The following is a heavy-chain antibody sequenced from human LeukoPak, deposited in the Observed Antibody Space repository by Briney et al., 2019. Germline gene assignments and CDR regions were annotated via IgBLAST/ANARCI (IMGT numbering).Heavy chain of an antibody. D-gene: IGHD1-26*01. CDR1: GFTFSTFE. Sequence: GGSLRLSCAASGFTFSTFEMNWVRQAPGKGLEWVSYISRSGGNIYYADSVEGRFTISRDNAKNSLYLQMNSLRAEDTAVYYCARPPYSGSYDLKYYYGMDVWGQGTTVTVSS. J-gene: IGHJ6*02. V-gene: IGHV3-48*03. CDR2: ISRSGGNI. CDR3: ARPPYSGSYDLKYYYGMDV.